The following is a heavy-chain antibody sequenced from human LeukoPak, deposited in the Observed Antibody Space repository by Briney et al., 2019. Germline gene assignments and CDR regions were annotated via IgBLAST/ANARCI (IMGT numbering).Heavy chain of an antibody. Sequence: GASVTVSCKASGYTFTSYHIYWVRQATGQGLEGLGWMSPNSGDTGFAQKFQGRVTMTSNTSITTAYMELSSLGSDDTAIYCCARGVAAGYDYWGQGTLVTVSS. CDR3: ARGVAAGYDY. J-gene: IGHJ4*02. D-gene: IGHD6-13*01. V-gene: IGHV1-8*01. CDR1: GYTFTSYH. CDR2: MSPNSGDT.